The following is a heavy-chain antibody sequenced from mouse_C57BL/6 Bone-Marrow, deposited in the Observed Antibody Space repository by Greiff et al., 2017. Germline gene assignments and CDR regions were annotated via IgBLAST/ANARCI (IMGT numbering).Heavy chain of an antibody. D-gene: IGHD2-5*01. Sequence: EVKLVESGGGLVQPGGSLSLSCAASGFTFTDYYMSWVRQPPGKALEWLGFIRNKANGYTTEYSASVKGRFTISRDNSQSILYLQMNALRAEDSATYYCARYRYSNPYYFDYWGQGTTLTVSS. CDR2: IRNKANGYTT. CDR3: ARYRYSNPYYFDY. CDR1: GFTFTDYY. V-gene: IGHV7-3*01. J-gene: IGHJ2*01.